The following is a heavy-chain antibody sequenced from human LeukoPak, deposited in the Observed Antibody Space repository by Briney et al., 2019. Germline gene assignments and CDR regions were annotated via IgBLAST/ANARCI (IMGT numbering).Heavy chain of an antibody. CDR3: AGAEPLPYSSSEAGPPDY. CDR2: IIPILGIA. Sequence: ASVKVSCKASGGTFSSYAISWVRQAPGQGLEWRGRIIPILGIANYAQKFQGRVTITADKSTSTTYMVLSSLRSEDTAVYYCAGAEPLPYSSSEAGPPDYWGQGTLVTVSS. D-gene: IGHD6-13*01. J-gene: IGHJ4*02. CDR1: GGTFSSYA. V-gene: IGHV1-69*04.